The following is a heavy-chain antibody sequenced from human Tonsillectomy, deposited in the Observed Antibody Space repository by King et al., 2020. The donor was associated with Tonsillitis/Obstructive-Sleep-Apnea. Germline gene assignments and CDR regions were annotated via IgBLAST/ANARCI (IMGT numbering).Heavy chain of an antibody. CDR2: ISAGGTNT. CDR1: GFTFTTYA. Sequence: VQLVESGGGLVQPGGSLRLSCAASGFTFTTYAMNWVRQAPGKGLEWVSAISAGGTNTFYADSLKGRFTISRDNSKNTLYLQVNSLRADDTAVYYCAKSRRYSPNDASDIWGQGTMVTVSS. CDR3: AKSRRYSPNDASDI. V-gene: IGHV3-23*04. D-gene: IGHD5-12*01. J-gene: IGHJ3*02.